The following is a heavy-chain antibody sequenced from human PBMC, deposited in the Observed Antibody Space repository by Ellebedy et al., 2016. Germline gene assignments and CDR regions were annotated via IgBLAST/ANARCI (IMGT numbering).Heavy chain of an antibody. Sequence: GESLKISXAASGFTFSGHWMHWVRQAPGKGLEWVAVISYDGSNKYYADSVKGRFTISRDNSKNTLYLQMNSLRAEDTAVYYCARDWGGVVTLLGVQHWGQGTLVTVSS. J-gene: IGHJ1*01. CDR2: ISYDGSNK. D-gene: IGHD3-22*01. V-gene: IGHV3-30*03. CDR3: ARDWGGVVTLLGVQH. CDR1: GFTFSGHW.